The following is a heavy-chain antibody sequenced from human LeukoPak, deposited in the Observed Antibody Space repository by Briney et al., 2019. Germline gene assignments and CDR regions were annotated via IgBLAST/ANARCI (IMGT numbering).Heavy chain of an antibody. V-gene: IGHV4-34*01. J-gene: IGHJ5*02. CDR3: ARKRKGSSPRYNWFDP. Sequence: SDTLSLTCAVYGGSFGGYYWSWIRQPPGKGLEWIGEINHSGSTNYNPSLKSRVTISVDTSKNQFSLKLSSVTAADTAVYYCARKRKGSSPRYNWFDPWGQGTLVTVSS. CDR2: INHSGST. D-gene: IGHD6-6*01. CDR1: GGSFGGYY.